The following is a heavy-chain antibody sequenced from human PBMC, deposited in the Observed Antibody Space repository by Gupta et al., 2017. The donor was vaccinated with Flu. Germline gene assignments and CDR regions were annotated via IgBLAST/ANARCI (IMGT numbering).Heavy chain of an antibody. CDR1: EYTFTAYY. Sequence: QVQLVQYGAEVKKPGASVTIPCKASEYTFTAYYIHWVRPAPGQGLASRGRIHPHCGTPNQEQTFHGRVTVTMDTASSTAYMDLSRLRSDDTAGYYCAREKHCSTSSCYRWVDPWGQGTLATVSS. CDR3: AREKHCSTSSCYRWVDP. D-gene: IGHD2-2*02. V-gene: IGHV1-2*06. J-gene: IGHJ5*01. CDR2: IHPHCGTP.